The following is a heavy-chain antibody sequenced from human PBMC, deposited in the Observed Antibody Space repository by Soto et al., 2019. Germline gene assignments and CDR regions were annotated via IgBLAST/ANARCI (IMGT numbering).Heavy chain of an antibody. CDR3: ATEFYNDYTNYYYYYGMDV. D-gene: IGHD4-4*01. CDR1: GFTFSSYA. Sequence: EVQLLESGGGLVQPGGSLRLSCAASGFTFSSYAMSWVRQAPGKGLEWVSAISGSGGSTYYADSVKGRFTISRDNSKNTLYLQMNSPRAEDTAVYYCATEFYNDYTNYYYYYGMDVWGQGTTVTVSS. J-gene: IGHJ6*02. CDR2: ISGSGGST. V-gene: IGHV3-23*01.